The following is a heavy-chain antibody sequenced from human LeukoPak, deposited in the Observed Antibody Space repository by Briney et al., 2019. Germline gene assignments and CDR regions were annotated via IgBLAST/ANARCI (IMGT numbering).Heavy chain of an antibody. V-gene: IGHV3-7*01. Sequence: GGSLSLSCAASGFTFSSYSMSWVRQAPGKGLEWVANIKQDGSEKYYVDSVKGRFTISRDNAKNSLYLQMNSLRAEDTAVYYCARGRARSGFDAFDIWRQRTMVTVSS. CDR1: GFTFSSYS. D-gene: IGHD3-3*01. CDR3: ARGRARSGFDAFDI. CDR2: IKQDGSEK. J-gene: IGHJ3*02.